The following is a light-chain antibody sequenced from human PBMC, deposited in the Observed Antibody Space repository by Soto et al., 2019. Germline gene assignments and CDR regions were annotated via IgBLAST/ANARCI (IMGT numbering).Light chain of an antibody. CDR3: QQYGSSPYT. CDR2: GAS. CDR1: HNIRSSY. Sequence: EIVLTQSPGTLSLSPGERATLSCRASHNIRSSYLAWYQQKLGQAPRLLIYGASSRATGIPDRFSGSGSATAFTLTISRLDPEDCAVYYCQQYGSSPYTFGQGTKLEIK. J-gene: IGKJ2*01. V-gene: IGKV3-20*01.